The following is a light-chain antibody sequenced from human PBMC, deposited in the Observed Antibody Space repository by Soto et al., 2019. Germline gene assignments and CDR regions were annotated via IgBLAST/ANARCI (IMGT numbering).Light chain of an antibody. Sequence: DIQMTQSPSTLSASVGDRVTITCRASQSISSWLAWYQQKPGKAPKVLIYDASSLESGVPSRFSGSGSGTEFPLPISSLQPDDFATYYCQQYNHYWTFGQGTRVEIK. J-gene: IGKJ1*01. CDR3: QQYNHYWT. V-gene: IGKV1-5*01. CDR1: QSISSW. CDR2: DAS.